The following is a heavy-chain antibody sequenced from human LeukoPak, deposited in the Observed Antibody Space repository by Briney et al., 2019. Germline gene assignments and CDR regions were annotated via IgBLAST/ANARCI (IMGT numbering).Heavy chain of an antibody. CDR3: AKKPAAYAFDI. V-gene: IGHV3-73*01. Sequence: AGGSLRLSCAASGFTFSGSAMHWVRQASGKGLEWVGRIRSKANSYATAYAASVKGRFTISRDDSKNTAYLQMNSLRAEDTAVYYCAKKPAAYAFDIWGQGTMVTVSS. J-gene: IGHJ3*02. D-gene: IGHD2-2*01. CDR2: IRSKANSYAT. CDR1: GFTFSGSA.